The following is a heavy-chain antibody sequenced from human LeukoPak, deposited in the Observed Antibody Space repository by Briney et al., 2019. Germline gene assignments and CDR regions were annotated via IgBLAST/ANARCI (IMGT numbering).Heavy chain of an antibody. CDR3: ARLWFGELSSIDY. CDR2: IYYSGST. CDR1: GGSISSGDYY. V-gene: IGHV4-30-4*01. D-gene: IGHD3-10*01. J-gene: IGHJ4*02. Sequence: SETLSLTCTVSGGSISSGDYYWSWIRQPPGKGLEWIGYIYYSGSTYYNPSLKSRVTISVDTSKNQFSLKLSSVTAADTAVYYCARLWFGELSSIDYWGQGTLVTVSS.